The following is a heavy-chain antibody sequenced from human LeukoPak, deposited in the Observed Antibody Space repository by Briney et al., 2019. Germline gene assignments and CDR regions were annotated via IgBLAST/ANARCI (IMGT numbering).Heavy chain of an antibody. V-gene: IGHV3-30*04. CDR3: ARGRGRNPSGYYYYMDV. Sequence: GGSLRLSCAASGFTFSSYAMHWVRQAPGKGLEWVAVISYDGSNKYYADSVKGRFTISRDNSKNTVFLVMSSLRAEDTAVYYCARGRGRNPSGYYYYMDVWGKGTTVTISS. CDR1: GFTFSSYA. D-gene: IGHD2-15*01. J-gene: IGHJ6*03. CDR2: ISYDGSNK.